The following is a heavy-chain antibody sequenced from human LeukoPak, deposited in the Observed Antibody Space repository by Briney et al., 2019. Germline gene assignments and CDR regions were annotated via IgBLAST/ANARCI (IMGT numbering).Heavy chain of an antibody. V-gene: IGHV3-30*03. CDR3: ARDGAGYSFDY. D-gene: IGHD3-22*01. CDR2: ISYDGSNK. CDR1: GFTFSSYG. Sequence: PGRSLRLSCAASGFTFSSYGMHWVRQAPGKGLEWVAVISYDGSNKYYADSVKGRFTISRDNSKNTLYLQMNSLRAEDTAVYYCARDGAGYSFDYWGQGTLVTVSS. J-gene: IGHJ4*02.